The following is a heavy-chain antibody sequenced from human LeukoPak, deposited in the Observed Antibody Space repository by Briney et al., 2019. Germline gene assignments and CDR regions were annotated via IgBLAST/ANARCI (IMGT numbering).Heavy chain of an antibody. CDR1: GFTFSSYW. CDR3: ARQYYYGSGSYCFDY. J-gene: IGHJ4*02. Sequence: GGSLRLSCAASGFTFSSYWMHWVRQAPGKGLVWVSRINSDGSSTSYADSVKGRFTISRDNAKNTLYLQMNSLRAEDTAVYYCARQYYYGSGSYCFDYWGQGTLVTVSS. D-gene: IGHD3-10*01. CDR2: INSDGSST. V-gene: IGHV3-74*01.